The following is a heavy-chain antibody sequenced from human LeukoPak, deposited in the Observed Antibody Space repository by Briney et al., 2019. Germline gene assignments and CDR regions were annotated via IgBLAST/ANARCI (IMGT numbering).Heavy chain of an antibody. CDR3: ARESYGDYEIG. D-gene: IGHD4-17*01. J-gene: IGHJ4*02. Sequence: ASVKVSCKASGYTFTGYYMHWVRQAPGQGLEWMERINPNSGGTNYAQKFQGRVTMTRDTSISTAYMELSRLRSDDTAVYHCARESYGDYEIGWGQGTLVTVSS. V-gene: IGHV1-2*06. CDR2: INPNSGGT. CDR1: GYTFTGYY.